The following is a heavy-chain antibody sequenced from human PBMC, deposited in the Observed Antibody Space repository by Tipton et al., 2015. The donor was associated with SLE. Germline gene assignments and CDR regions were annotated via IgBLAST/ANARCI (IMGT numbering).Heavy chain of an antibody. D-gene: IGHD4-17*01. J-gene: IGHJ4*02. CDR2: IYYSGNT. V-gene: IGHV4-61*03. CDR3: ARVDGAYDQYYLDY. CDR1: GGSINGGSYC. Sequence: TLSLTCNVTGGSINGGSYCWSWIRQPPGKGLEWIGYIYYSGNTKYNPSLKSRVTISVDTSKNHFSLNLTSVTAADTAVYYCARVDGAYDQYYLDYWGQGTLVTVSS.